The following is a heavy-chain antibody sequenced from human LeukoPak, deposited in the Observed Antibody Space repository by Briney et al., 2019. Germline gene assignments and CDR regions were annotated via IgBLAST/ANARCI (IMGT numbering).Heavy chain of an antibody. CDR3: ARIFRYQLVDYYALDV. CDR1: GFTFSSYT. V-gene: IGHV3-23*01. Sequence: PGGSLRLSCAASGFTFSSYTMRWVRQAPGKGLEWVSAISGSGGSTYYTDSVKGRFTISRDNAKSSVSLQTNSLRDDDTAVYYCARIFRYQLVDYYALDVWGQGTTVTVSS. CDR2: ISGSGGST. J-gene: IGHJ6*02. D-gene: IGHD2-2*01.